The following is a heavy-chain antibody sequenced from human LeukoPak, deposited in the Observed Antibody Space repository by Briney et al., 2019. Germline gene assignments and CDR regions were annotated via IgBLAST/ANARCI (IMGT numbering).Heavy chain of an antibody. J-gene: IGHJ4*02. CDR1: GGSFSGYY. CDR2: IYYSGST. CDR3: ARHLYYYDSSGYYEKHNCFDY. D-gene: IGHD3-22*01. V-gene: IGHV4-34*01. Sequence: SETLSLTCAVYGGSFSGYYWSWIRQPPGKGLEWIGSIYYSGSTYYNPSLKSRVTISVDTSKNQFSLKLSSVTAADTAVYYCARHLYYYDSSGYYEKHNCFDYWGQGTLVTVSS.